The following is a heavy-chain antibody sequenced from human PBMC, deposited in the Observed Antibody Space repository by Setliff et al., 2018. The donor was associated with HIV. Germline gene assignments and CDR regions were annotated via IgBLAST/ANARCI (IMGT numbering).Heavy chain of an antibody. Sequence: ASVKVSCKASGYTFTGYYMHWVRQAPGQGLEWMGWLNPKTGGTNFAQEFQGRVTMTGDTSISTAYMELSRLTSDDTAVYYCAGGDSRGLLHFDMWGQGTMV. V-gene: IGHV1-2*02. J-gene: IGHJ3*02. CDR2: LNPKTGGT. CDR1: GYTFTGYY. CDR3: AGGDSRGLLHFDM. D-gene: IGHD3-22*01.